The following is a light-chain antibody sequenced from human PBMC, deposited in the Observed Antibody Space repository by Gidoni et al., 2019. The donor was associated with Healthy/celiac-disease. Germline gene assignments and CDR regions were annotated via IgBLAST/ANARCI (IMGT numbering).Light chain of an antibody. CDR3: QAWDSSTAV. CDR2: QDS. Sequence: SYELTQPPSVSVSPGQTASITCAGDKLGDKYACWYQQKPGQSPVLVIYQDSKRPSGIPERFSGSNPGNTATLTISGTQAMDEADYYCQAWDSSTAVFGGGTKLTV. V-gene: IGLV3-1*01. CDR1: KLGDKY. J-gene: IGLJ2*01.